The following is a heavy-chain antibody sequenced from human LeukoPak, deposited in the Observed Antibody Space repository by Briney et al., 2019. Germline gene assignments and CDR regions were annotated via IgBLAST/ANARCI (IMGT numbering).Heavy chain of an antibody. CDR1: GFTFSSYS. CDR3: ARIGPNGGYSYGYFGRADY. Sequence: PGGTLRLSCAPSGFTFSSYSMNWVREAPGKGVEWGLYIRSSSSTIYYADSVKGRFTISRDNAKNSLYLQMNSLRAEDTAVYYCARIGPNGGYSYGYFGRADYWGQGTLVTVSS. D-gene: IGHD5-18*01. CDR2: IRSSSSTI. V-gene: IGHV3-48*01. J-gene: IGHJ4*02.